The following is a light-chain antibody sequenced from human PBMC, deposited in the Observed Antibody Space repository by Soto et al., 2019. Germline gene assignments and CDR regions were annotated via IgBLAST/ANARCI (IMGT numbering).Light chain of an antibody. Sequence: EIVLTHSPDTVSFSPWQRSTPSVRSSQSVNKAYLVWYQVKPGQAPRRLIYGASSRATGIPDRFSGRGFGTDFTLTISRLEPEDFAVYYCQHSGDFRWTFGQGTKVDIK. CDR1: QSVNKAY. CDR2: GAS. V-gene: IGKV3-20*01. CDR3: QHSGDFRWT. J-gene: IGKJ1*01.